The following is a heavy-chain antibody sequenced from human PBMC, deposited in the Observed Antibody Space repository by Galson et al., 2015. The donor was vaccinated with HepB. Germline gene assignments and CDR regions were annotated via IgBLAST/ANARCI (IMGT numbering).Heavy chain of an antibody. CDR2: INWNRGNI. CDR1: GFTFDDYA. J-gene: IGHJ3*02. CDR3: AKLSNYDILTGYPLGAFDM. D-gene: IGHD3-9*01. V-gene: IGHV3-9*01. Sequence: SLRLSCAASGFTFDDYAMHWVRQAPGKGLEWVSGINWNRGNIAYADSVKGRFTISRDNAKNSLYLQINSLRAEDTALYYCAKLSNYDILTGYPLGAFDMWGQGTMVTVSS.